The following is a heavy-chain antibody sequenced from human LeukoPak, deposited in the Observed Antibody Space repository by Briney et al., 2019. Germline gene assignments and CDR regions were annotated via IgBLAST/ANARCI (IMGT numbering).Heavy chain of an antibody. CDR3: ANGVRGVIIDY. V-gene: IGHV4-59*01. CDR2: IYYNGNT. J-gene: IGHJ4*02. CDR1: GGSISSYY. Sequence: SETLSLTCTVSGGSISSYYCSWIRQPPGKGLEWIAYIYYNGNTKYNPSLKSRVTISVDTPKNQFSLKLNSVTAADTAVYYCANGVRGVIIDYWGQGTLVTVS. D-gene: IGHD3-10*01.